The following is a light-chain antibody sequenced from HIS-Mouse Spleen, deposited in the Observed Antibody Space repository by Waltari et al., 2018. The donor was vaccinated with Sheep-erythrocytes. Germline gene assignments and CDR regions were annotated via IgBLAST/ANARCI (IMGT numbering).Light chain of an antibody. CDR2: EGS. J-gene: IGLJ2*01. CDR1: SSDDGCYNL. CDR3: CSYAGSSTLV. Sequence: QSALTQPASVSGSPGQSITISCPGTSSDDGCYNLVFWYQHHPGKAPNLMIYEGSKRPSGVSNRFSGSKSGNTASLTISGLQAEDEADYYCCSYAGSSTLVFGGGTKLTVL. V-gene: IGLV2-23*01.